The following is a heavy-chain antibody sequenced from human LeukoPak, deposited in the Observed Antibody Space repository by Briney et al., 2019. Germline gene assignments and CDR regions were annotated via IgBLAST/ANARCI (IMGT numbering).Heavy chain of an antibody. CDR3: ARHVTTLRSDAFDI. CDR2: LYYSGST. Sequence: PSETLSLTCTVSGASIRSYSWSWIRQPPGKGLELIGYLYYSGSTNFNPSLKSRVTISVDTSKNRISLKLSSVTAADTAVYYCARHVTTLRSDAFDIWGLGTMVTVSS. CDR1: GASIRSYS. V-gene: IGHV4-59*08. J-gene: IGHJ3*02. D-gene: IGHD3-3*01.